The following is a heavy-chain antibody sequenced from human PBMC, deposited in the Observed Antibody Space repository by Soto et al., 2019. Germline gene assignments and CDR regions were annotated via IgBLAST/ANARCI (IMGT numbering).Heavy chain of an antibody. V-gene: IGHV4-59*01. J-gene: IGHJ4*01. CDR2: IDYSGRT. CDR1: GDSITTYH. CDR3: ARNWFSVAGRYYFDY. Sequence: PSETLSLTCTVSGDSITTYHWSWIRQPPGKGLEFIGYIDYSGRTDYNPSLRGRVTISLDTPNKHFSLKLSSVTAADTAVYYCARNWFSVAGRYYFDYWGHGTLGTVSP. D-gene: IGHD6-19*01.